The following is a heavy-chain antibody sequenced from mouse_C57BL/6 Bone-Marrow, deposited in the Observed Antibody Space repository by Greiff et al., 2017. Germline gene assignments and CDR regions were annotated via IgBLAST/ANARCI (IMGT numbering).Heavy chain of an antibody. CDR1: GFTFSDYG. J-gene: IGHJ4*01. D-gene: IGHD3-1*01. CDR2: ISRGSGTI. Sequence: EVTLVESGGDLVKPGASLKLSCAASGFTFSDYGMHWVRQAPEKGLEWVAYISRGSGTIYYADTVKGRFTISRDNAKITLFLQMTSLSSEDTAMYCCARGLYAMDYWGQGTSVTVSS. V-gene: IGHV5-17*01. CDR3: ARGLYAMDY.